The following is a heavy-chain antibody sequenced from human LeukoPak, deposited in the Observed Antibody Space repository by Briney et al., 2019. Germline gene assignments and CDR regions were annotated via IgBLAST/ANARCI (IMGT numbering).Heavy chain of an antibody. V-gene: IGHV4-59*01. CDR1: GGSISSYY. D-gene: IGHD3-16*01. J-gene: IGHJ6*03. CDR3: AKETSQKGAHYMDV. Sequence: SETLSLTCTVSGGSISSYYWSWIRQPPGKGLEWIGEINHSGSTDYNPSLKSRVTISVDTSKNQFSLKLSSVTAADTAVYYCAKETSQKGAHYMDVWGKGTTVTISS. CDR2: INHSGST.